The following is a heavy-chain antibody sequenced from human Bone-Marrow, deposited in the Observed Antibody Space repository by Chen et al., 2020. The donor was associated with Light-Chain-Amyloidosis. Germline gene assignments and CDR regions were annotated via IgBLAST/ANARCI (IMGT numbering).Heavy chain of an antibody. J-gene: IGHJ4*02. CDR1: GYTFPNYW. CDR2: IYPDCSDA. CDR3: ARRRDGYNFDY. V-gene: IGHV5-51*01. D-gene: IGHD5-12*01. Sequence: EVQLEKSGPEAQKPGESLKISCKGSGYTFPNYWVGWVRQMPGKGLEGMGVIYPDCSDARYSPSFEGQFTISADKSITTAYLQWRSLKASDTAMYYCARRRDGYNFDYWGQGTLVTVSS.